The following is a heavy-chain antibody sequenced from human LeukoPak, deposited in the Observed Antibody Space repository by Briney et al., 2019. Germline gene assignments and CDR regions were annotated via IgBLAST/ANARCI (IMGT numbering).Heavy chain of an antibody. V-gene: IGHV4-39*07. Sequence: SETLSLTCTVSGGSISSSSYYWGWIRQPPGKGLEWIGCIYYSGSTYYNPSLKSRVTISVDTSKNQFSLKLSSVTAADTAVYYCARETLIVGANYWGQGTLVTVSS. D-gene: IGHD1-26*01. CDR3: ARETLIVGANY. CDR2: IYYSGST. J-gene: IGHJ4*02. CDR1: GGSISSSSYY.